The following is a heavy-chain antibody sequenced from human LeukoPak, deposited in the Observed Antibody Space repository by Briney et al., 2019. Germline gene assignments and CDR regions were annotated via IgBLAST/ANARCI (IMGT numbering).Heavy chain of an antibody. CDR2: ISGSGGKQ. CDR3: AKDFLYCSSTSCYAYYYYYMDV. D-gene: IGHD2-2*01. J-gene: IGHJ6*03. Sequence: GGSLRLSCAPCGFTFRPKGMTWVRQPAGKGLEWASAISGSGGKQYYADSVKGRFTISRDNSKNTLYLQMNSLRAEDTAVYYCAKDFLYCSSTSCYAYYYYYMDVWGKGTTVTVSS. V-gene: IGHV3-23*01. CDR1: GFTFRPKG.